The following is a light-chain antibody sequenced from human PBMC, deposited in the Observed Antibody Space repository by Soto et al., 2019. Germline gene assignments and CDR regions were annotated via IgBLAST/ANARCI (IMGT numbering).Light chain of an antibody. J-gene: IGKJ4*01. CDR1: QDISGA. V-gene: IGKV1-13*02. CDR2: DAS. CDR3: QQFYSYPLT. Sequence: AIQLTQFPSSLSASVGDRVTITCRASQDISGALAWYQQKPGKAPKLLIYDASSLESGVPSRFSGSESGTDFSLTISSLQPVDFATYYCQQFYSYPLTFGGGTKVEIK.